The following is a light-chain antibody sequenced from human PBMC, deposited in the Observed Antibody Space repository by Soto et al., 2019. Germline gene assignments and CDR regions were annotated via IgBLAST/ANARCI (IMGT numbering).Light chain of an antibody. CDR2: GAS. V-gene: IGKV3-15*01. Sequence: EIVMTQSPATLSVSPGERATLSCRASQSVSNNLAWFQQKPGQPPRLLIYGASTRATGIPASFSGSWSGTEFTLTISSLQSEDSAVYYCQQYNNWPPWTFGQGTKVEIK. J-gene: IGKJ1*01. CDR3: QQYNNWPPWT. CDR1: QSVSNN.